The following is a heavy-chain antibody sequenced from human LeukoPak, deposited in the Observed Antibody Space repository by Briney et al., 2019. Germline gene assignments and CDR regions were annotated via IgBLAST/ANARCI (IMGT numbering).Heavy chain of an antibody. V-gene: IGHV3-23*01. J-gene: IGHJ6*02. CDR3: AKGVAGTTYYGTDV. Sequence: GGSLRLSCAASGFTFSRYAMSWVRQAPGRGLQWVSLISGSADNTYYTDSVKGRFTTSRDNAKNTLYLQMDSLRADDTAVDYCAKGVAGTTYYGTDVWGQGTTVIVSS. CDR2: ISGSADNT. CDR1: GFTFSRYA. D-gene: IGHD1-1*01.